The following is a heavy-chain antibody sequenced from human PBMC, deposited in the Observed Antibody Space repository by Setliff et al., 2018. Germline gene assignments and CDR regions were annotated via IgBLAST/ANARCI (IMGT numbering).Heavy chain of an antibody. Sequence: GASVKVSCKASGYTFTNYGVSWVRQAPGQGLEWMGWISGYNGKTNYAQKVQGRVSMTTHTSTSTAYMELRSLRSEDTAVYYCARDLDYQYYYETSGRDAFDIWGLGTMVTVSS. D-gene: IGHD3-22*01. J-gene: IGHJ3*02. CDR3: ARDLDYQYYYETSGRDAFDI. CDR1: GYTFTNYG. V-gene: IGHV1-18*01. CDR2: ISGYNGKT.